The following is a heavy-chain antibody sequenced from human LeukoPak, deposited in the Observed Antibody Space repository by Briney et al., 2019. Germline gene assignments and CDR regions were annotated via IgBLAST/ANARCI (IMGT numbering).Heavy chain of an antibody. Sequence: PSETLSLTCTVSGGSISSYYWSWIRQPPGKGLEWIGYIYYSGSTNYNPSLKSRVTISVDTSKNQFSLKLSSVTAADTAVYYCARAAENYYDSSGYYPPTYYFDYWGQGTLVTVSS. CDR3: ARAAENYYDSSGYYPPTYYFDY. V-gene: IGHV4-59*12. CDR2: IYYSGST. CDR1: GGSISSYY. J-gene: IGHJ4*02. D-gene: IGHD3-22*01.